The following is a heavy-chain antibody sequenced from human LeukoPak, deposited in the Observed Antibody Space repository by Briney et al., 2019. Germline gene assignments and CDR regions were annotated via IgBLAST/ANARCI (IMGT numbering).Heavy chain of an antibody. CDR3: ARENERGYSYGSNWFDP. Sequence: RASVKVSCKASGYTFTGYYMHWVRQAPGQGLEWMGWINPNSGGTNYAQKFQGRVTMTRDTSISTAYMELSRLRSDDTAVYYCARENERGYSYGSNWFDPWGQGTLVTVSS. CDR1: GYTFTGYY. CDR2: INPNSGGT. J-gene: IGHJ5*02. D-gene: IGHD5-18*01. V-gene: IGHV1-2*02.